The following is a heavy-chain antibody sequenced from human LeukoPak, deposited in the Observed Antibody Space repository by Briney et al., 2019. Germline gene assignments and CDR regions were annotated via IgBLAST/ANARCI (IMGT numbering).Heavy chain of an antibody. V-gene: IGHV3-30*18. CDR1: GFSFSSYG. Sequence: GGSLRLSCAASGFSFSSYGMHWVRQAPGKGLEWVAVISYDGSNKYYADSVKGRFTISRDNFKNTLYLQMNSLGAEDTAVYYCAKWRRGGWSLDYWGQGTLVTVSS. CDR2: ISYDGSNK. D-gene: IGHD6-19*01. J-gene: IGHJ4*02. CDR3: AKWRRGGWSLDY.